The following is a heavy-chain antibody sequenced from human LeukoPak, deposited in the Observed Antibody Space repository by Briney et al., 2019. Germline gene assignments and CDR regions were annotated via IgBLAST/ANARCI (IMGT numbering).Heavy chain of an antibody. CDR1: SGSFSGYY. J-gene: IGHJ4*02. D-gene: IGHD7-27*01. CDR3: ASRKLGNDY. V-gene: IGHV4-59*01. Sequence: SETLSLTCAVYSGSFSGYYWSWIRQSPGKGLEWIGYIYHTGSTSYSPSLKSRVTISADTSQNQFSLKLSSVTAADTAVYYCASRKLGNDYWGQGTLVTVSS. CDR2: IYHTGST.